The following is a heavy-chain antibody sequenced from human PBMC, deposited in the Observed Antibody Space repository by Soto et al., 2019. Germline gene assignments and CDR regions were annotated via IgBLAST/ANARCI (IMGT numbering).Heavy chain of an antibody. J-gene: IGHJ3*02. CDR1: GYTFTSYA. D-gene: IGHD3-3*01. CDR2: INAGNGNT. V-gene: IGHV1-3*01. Sequence: GASVKVSCKSSGYTFTSYAMHCVRQAPGQRLEWMGWINAGNGNTKYSQKFQGRVTITRDTSASTAYMELSSLRSEDTAVYYCARGLRITIFGVVTTDAFDIWGQGTMVTVSS. CDR3: ARGLRITIFGVVTTDAFDI.